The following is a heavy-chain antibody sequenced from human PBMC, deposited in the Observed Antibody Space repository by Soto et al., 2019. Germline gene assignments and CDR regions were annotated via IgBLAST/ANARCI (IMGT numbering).Heavy chain of an antibody. CDR2: ISSRGDVS. D-gene: IGHD1-26*01. CDR1: GFSFSDYY. Sequence: QVQLVESGGRLVRPGGSLMLPCEASGFSFSDYYMAWVRQAPGKGLEWISYISSRGDVSFYSDSVKGRFTLSRDNAKDSLYLQMHSLKVADTAVYYCARLLSSGDGAFDIWGQGTVVSVSS. V-gene: IGHV3-11*01. CDR3: ARLLSSGDGAFDI. J-gene: IGHJ3*02.